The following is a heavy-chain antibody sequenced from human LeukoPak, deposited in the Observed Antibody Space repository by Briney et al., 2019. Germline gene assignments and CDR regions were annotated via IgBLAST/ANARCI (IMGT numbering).Heavy chain of an antibody. J-gene: IGHJ4*02. CDR3: ARDRPHPYYYDSSAYYFDY. CDR1: GYTFTGYY. Sequence: ASVKVSCKASGYTFTGYYMHWVRQAPGQGLEWMGWINPNSGGTNYAQKFQGRVTMTRDMSTSTVYMELSSLRSEDTAVYYCARDRPHPYYYDSSAYYFDYWGQGTLVTVSS. CDR2: INPNSGGT. V-gene: IGHV1-2*02. D-gene: IGHD3-22*01.